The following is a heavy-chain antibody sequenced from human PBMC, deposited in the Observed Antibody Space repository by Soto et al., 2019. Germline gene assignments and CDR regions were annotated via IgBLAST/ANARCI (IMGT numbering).Heavy chain of an antibody. V-gene: IGHV1-69*02. CDR1: GGTFSSYT. D-gene: IGHD6-13*01. Sequence: GASVKVSCKASGGTFSSYTISWVRQAPGQGLEWMGRIIPILGIANYAQKFQGRVTITADKSTSTAYMELSSLRSEDTAVYYCATCIAAAGTPDNWFDPWGQGTLVPVSS. CDR2: IIPILGIA. J-gene: IGHJ5*02. CDR3: ATCIAAAGTPDNWFDP.